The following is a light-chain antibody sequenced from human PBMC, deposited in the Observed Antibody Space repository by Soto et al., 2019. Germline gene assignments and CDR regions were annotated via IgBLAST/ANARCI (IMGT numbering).Light chain of an antibody. CDR2: DAS. J-gene: IGKJ1*01. Sequence: DIQMTQCPSTLSASVGDRVAITCRASQDISKWLAWYQQKPGKPPKLLIYDASGLDSGVPSRFSGSGYGTEFTLTISGLQPEDFATFYCQQYDSFPWTFGPGTKVDIK. V-gene: IGKV1-5*01. CDR3: QQYDSFPWT. CDR1: QDISKW.